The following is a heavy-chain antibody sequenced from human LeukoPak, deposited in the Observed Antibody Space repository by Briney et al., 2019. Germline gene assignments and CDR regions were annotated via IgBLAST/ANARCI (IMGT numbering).Heavy chain of an antibody. CDR1: GSTFSSYA. CDR3: AKGTLGYRISTSCYADY. D-gene: IGHD2-2*01. V-gene: IGHV3-23*01. Sequence: GGSLRLSCAASGSTFSSYAMSWVRQAPGKGLEWVSAISGSGGSTYYADSVKGRFTISRDNSKNTLYLQMNSLRAEDTAVYYCAKGTLGYRISTSCYADYWGQGTLVTVSS. J-gene: IGHJ4*02. CDR2: ISGSGGST.